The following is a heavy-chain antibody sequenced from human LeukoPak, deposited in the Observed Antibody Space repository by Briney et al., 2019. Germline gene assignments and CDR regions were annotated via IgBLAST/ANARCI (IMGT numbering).Heavy chain of an antibody. CDR3: AKERTLAIYYFDY. CDR1: GFSFSSYA. V-gene: IGHV3-23*01. CDR2: ISGSGGST. D-gene: IGHD3-3*01. Sequence: PGGTLRLSCAASGFSFSSYAMTWVRQAPGKGLEWVSAISGSGGSTYYAGSVKGRFTVSRDNSKNTLYLQMNSLRAEDTAVYYCAKERTLAIYYFDYWGQGTLVTVSS. J-gene: IGHJ4*02.